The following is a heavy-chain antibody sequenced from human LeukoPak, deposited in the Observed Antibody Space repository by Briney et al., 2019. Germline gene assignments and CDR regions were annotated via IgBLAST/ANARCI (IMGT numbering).Heavy chain of an antibody. D-gene: IGHD3-3*01. Sequence: PSETLSLTCTVSGGSISSSSYYWGWIRQPPGKGLEWIGSIYYSGSTYYNPSLKSRVTISVDTSKNQFSLKLSSVTAADTAVYYFARHPLRFLEWLSHDYFDYWGQGTLVTVSS. J-gene: IGHJ4*02. V-gene: IGHV4-39*01. CDR3: ARHPLRFLEWLSHDYFDY. CDR2: IYYSGST. CDR1: GGSISSSSYY.